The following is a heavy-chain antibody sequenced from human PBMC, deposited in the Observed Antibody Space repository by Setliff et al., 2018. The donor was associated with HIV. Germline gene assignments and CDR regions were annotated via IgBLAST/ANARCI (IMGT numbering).Heavy chain of an antibody. Sequence: GESLKISCAASGFTFSSYTMNWVRQAPGKGLEWVSSISYSTGYIYYADSVKGRFTIPRDNAKSSLYLQMNSLRAEDTAVYYCARGVAAAGTDYWGQGTLVTVSS. CDR1: GFTFSSYT. CDR2: ISYSTGYI. V-gene: IGHV3-21*01. CDR3: ARGVAAAGTDY. J-gene: IGHJ4*02. D-gene: IGHD6-13*01.